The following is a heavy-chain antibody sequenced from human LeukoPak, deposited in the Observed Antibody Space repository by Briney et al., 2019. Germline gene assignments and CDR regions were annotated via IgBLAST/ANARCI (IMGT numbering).Heavy chain of an antibody. Sequence: PGGSLRLSCTASGFTFSGYSMNWIRQAPGKGLEWVSSFGTRSTSIYHAGSVKGRFAIPRDNAKNSLYLQMNSLRAEDTALYYCAREVSEGFDFWGQGTLVTVSS. D-gene: IGHD3-22*01. CDR2: FGTRSTSI. J-gene: IGHJ4*02. CDR1: GFTFSGYS. CDR3: AREVSEGFDF. V-gene: IGHV3-21*01.